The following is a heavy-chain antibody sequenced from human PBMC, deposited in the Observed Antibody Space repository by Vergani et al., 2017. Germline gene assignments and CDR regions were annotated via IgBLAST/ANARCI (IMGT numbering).Heavy chain of an antibody. J-gene: IGHJ6*03. CDR1: GFTFSSYS. Sequence: EVQLVESGGGLVKPGGSLRLSCAASGFTFSSYSMNWVRQAPGKGLEWVSSISSSSSYIYYADSVKGRFTISRDNAKNSLYLQMNSLRAEDTAVYYCAKDHGRGGPYYYYMDVWGKGTTVTVSS. V-gene: IGHV3-21*01. CDR2: ISSSSSYI. D-gene: IGHD1-14*01. CDR3: AKDHGRGGPYYYYMDV.